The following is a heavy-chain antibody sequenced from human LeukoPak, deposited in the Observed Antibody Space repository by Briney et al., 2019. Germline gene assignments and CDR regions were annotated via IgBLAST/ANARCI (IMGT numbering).Heavy chain of an antibody. CDR3: ARVWYSGPDDAFDI. Sequence: SGISSNGGSTYYANSVKGRFTISRDNSKNTLYLQMGSLRAEDMAVYYCARVWYSGPDDAFDIWGQGTMVTVSS. V-gene: IGHV3-64*01. J-gene: IGHJ3*02. D-gene: IGHD1-26*01. CDR2: ISSNGGST.